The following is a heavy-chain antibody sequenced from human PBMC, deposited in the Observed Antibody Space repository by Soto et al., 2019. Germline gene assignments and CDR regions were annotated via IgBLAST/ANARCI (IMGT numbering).Heavy chain of an antibody. Sequence: GSLRLSCAASGFTFSSYGMHWVRQAPGKGLEWVAVISYDGSNKYYADSVKGRFTISRDNSKNTLYLQMNSLRAEDTAVYYCAKTRFLEWLRDGMDVWGQGTTVTVSS. J-gene: IGHJ6*02. CDR1: GFTFSSYG. V-gene: IGHV3-30*18. CDR2: ISYDGSNK. D-gene: IGHD3-3*01. CDR3: AKTRFLEWLRDGMDV.